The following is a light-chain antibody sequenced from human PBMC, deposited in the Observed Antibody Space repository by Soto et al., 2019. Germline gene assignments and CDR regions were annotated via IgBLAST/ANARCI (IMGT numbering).Light chain of an antibody. CDR1: SSDVGDSIY. V-gene: IGLV2-11*01. J-gene: IGLJ1*01. Sequence: QSALTQPRSVSGSPGQSVTISCTGTSSDVGDSIYVSWYQQHPGKAPKLIIYDVRKRPSGVPDRFSGSKSGNTASLTISGLQAEDEADYYCCSYAGSFSDVFGSGTKLTVL. CDR2: DVR. CDR3: CSYAGSFSDV.